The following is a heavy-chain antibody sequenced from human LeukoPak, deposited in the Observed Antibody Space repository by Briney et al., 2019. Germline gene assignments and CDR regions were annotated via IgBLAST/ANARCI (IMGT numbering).Heavy chain of an antibody. J-gene: IGHJ6*03. Sequence: ASVKVSCKASGYTFTSYDINWVRQATGQGLEWMGWMNPNSGNTGYAQKFQGRVTITRNTSMSTAYMELSSLRSEDTAVYYCARLTSSGYSSGWITYYYYYMDVWGKGTTVTVSS. D-gene: IGHD6-19*01. CDR1: GYTFTSYD. CDR3: ARLTSSGYSSGWITYYYYYMDV. V-gene: IGHV1-8*03. CDR2: MNPNSGNT.